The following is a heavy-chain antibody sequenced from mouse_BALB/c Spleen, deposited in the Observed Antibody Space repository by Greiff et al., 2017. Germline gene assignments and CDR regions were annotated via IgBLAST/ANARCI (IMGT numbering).Heavy chain of an antibody. CDR3: AREDTTATSLDY. D-gene: IGHD1-2*01. CDR2: ISDGGSYT. Sequence: EVMLVESGGGLVKPGGSLKLSCAASGFTFSDYYMYWVRQTPEKRLEWVATISDGGSYTYYPDSVKGRFTISRDNAKNNLYLQMSSLKSEDTAMYYCAREDTTATSLDYWGQGTTLTVSS. J-gene: IGHJ2*01. V-gene: IGHV5-4*02. CDR1: GFTFSDYY.